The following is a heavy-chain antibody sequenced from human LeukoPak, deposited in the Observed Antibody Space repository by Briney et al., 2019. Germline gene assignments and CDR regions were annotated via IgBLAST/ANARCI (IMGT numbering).Heavy chain of an antibody. CDR1: GFTVSSNY. CDR2: IYSGGST. Sequence: GGSLRLSCAASGFTVSSNYMSWVRQAPGKGLEWVSVIYSGGSTYYADSVKGRFTISRDNSKNTLYLQMNSLRAEDTAVYYCAKGVSSSWDYYCYYGMDVWGQGTTVTVSS. D-gene: IGHD6-13*01. V-gene: IGHV3-66*01. CDR3: AKGVSSSWDYYCYYGMDV. J-gene: IGHJ6*02.